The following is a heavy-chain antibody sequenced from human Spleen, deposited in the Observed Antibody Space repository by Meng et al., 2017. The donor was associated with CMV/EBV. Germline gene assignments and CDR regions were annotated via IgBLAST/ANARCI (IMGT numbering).Heavy chain of an antibody. CDR2: ISAIFGTA. V-gene: IGHV1-69*05. D-gene: IGHD3-16*01. Sequence: NVSRYPISWVRRAPRQALEGKGGISAIFGTANSVQKFQGSGMITRDESSRTAYMELSSLRSDDTAVYYCARGRLAPYYYGDYFDYWGQGTLVTVSS. CDR1: NVSRYP. CDR3: ARGRLAPYYYGDYFDY. J-gene: IGHJ4*02.